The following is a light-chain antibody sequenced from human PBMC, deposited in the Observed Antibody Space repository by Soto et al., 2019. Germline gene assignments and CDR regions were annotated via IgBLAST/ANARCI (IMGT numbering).Light chain of an antibody. J-gene: IGKJ4*01. CDR3: QQHGSSPWT. CDR2: GAS. V-gene: IGKV3-20*01. CDR1: QSVSSSY. Sequence: EIVLTQSPGTLSLSPGERATLSCRASQSVSSSYLAWYQQKPGQAPRLLIYGASNRATGIPDRFSGSGSGTDFTITISSLEPEDCAVYYCQQHGSSPWTFGGGAKVEIK.